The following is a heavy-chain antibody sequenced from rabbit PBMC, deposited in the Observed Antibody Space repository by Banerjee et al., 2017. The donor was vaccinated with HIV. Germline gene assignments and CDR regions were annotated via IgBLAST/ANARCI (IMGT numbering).Heavy chain of an antibody. J-gene: IGHJ4*01. D-gene: IGHD4-1*01. CDR3: ARGYYGSGWHNL. CDR1: GFSFSNKYV. Sequence: QEQLVESGGGLVQPEGSLTLTCTASGFSFSNKYVMCWVRQAPGKGLEWIACSNSSSGNTVYASWAKGRFTISKTSSTTVTLQMTSLTAAVTATYFCARGYYGSGWHNLWGPGTLVTVS. V-gene: IGHV1S45*01. CDR2: SNSSSGNT.